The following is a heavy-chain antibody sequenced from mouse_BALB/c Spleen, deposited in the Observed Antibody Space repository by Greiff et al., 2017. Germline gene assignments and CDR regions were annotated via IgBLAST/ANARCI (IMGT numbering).Heavy chain of an antibody. Sequence: EVKLVESGGGLVQPGGSLKLSCAASGFTFSSYTMSWVRQTPEKRLEWVAYISNGGGSTYYPDTVKGRFTISRDNAKNTLYLQMSSLKSEDTAMYYCARHSPSFAYWGQGTLVTVSA. J-gene: IGHJ3*01. V-gene: IGHV5-12-2*01. CDR1: GFTFSSYT. CDR3: ARHSPSFAY. D-gene: IGHD6-1*01. CDR2: ISNGGGST.